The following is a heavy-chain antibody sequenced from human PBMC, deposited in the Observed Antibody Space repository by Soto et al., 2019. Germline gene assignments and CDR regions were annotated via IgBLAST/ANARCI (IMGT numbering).Heavy chain of an antibody. CDR3: ARHSPGYYDSSAPPGDY. CDR1: GYSFTSYW. Sequence: PGESLKHSCKGSGYSFTSYWIGWVRQMPGKGLEWMGIIYPGDSDTRYSPSFQGQVTISADKSISTAYLQWSSLKASDTAMYYCARHSPGYYDSSAPPGDYWGQETLVTLSS. J-gene: IGHJ4*02. D-gene: IGHD3-22*01. CDR2: IYPGDSDT. V-gene: IGHV5-51*01.